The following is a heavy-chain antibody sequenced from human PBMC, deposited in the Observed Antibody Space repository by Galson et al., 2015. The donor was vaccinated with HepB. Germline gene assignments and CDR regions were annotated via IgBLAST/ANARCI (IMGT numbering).Heavy chain of an antibody. J-gene: IGHJ4*02. CDR3: TTSIAARTIARGDDY. CDR1: GFTFSNAW. D-gene: IGHD6-6*01. CDR2: IKSKTDGGTT. Sequence: SLRLSCAASGFTFSNAWMSWVRQAPGKGLEWVGRIKSKTDGGTTDYAAPVKGRFTISRDDSKSTLYLQMNSLKTEDTAVYYCTTSIAARTIARGDDYWGQGTLSPSPQ. V-gene: IGHV3-15*01.